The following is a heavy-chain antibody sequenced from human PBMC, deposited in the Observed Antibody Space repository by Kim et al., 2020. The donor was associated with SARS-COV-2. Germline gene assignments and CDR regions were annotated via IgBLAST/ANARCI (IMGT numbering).Heavy chain of an antibody. CDR1: GGSISSGDYW. CDR3: VRGDSYDILTGYYLGSFDS. D-gene: IGHD3-9*01. J-gene: IGHJ4*02. V-gene: IGHV4-30-4*01. CDR2: IYNSGTT. Sequence: SETLSLTCTVSGGSISSGDYWWSWIRQPPGKGLEGMGYIYNSGTTYYRAPLKRRVTISLDTSKNQFSLKLSSVTAEDPAVCYCVRGDSYDILTGYYLGSFDSWGKGTLVTVSS.